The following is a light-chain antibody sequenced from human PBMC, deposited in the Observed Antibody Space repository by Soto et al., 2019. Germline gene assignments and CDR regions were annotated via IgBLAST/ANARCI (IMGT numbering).Light chain of an antibody. CDR3: QQFNNYPLT. J-gene: IGKJ5*01. CDR2: DAS. CDR1: QSISNW. V-gene: IGKV1-5*01. Sequence: DIQMTQSPSTLPASVGDRGTISWRASQSISNWLAWYQQKPGKAPKLLIYDASSLESGVPSRFSGSGSGTDFTLTISSLQPEDFATYYCQQFNNYPLTFGQGTRLEIK.